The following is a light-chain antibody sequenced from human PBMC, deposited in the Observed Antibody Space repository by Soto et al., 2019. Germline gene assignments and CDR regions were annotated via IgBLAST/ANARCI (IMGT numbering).Light chain of an antibody. V-gene: IGKV3-20*01. CDR3: QQQGT. J-gene: IGKJ2*01. Sequence: EIVLTQYPGPLSLSPGERATLSCSASEFLSRRYLVWYQQKPGQAPRLLIYAASRRATGIPDRFSGSGSATEYTLTINTWEAEDFALYYGQQQGTFGQVTKLEIK. CDR2: AAS. CDR1: EFLSRRY.